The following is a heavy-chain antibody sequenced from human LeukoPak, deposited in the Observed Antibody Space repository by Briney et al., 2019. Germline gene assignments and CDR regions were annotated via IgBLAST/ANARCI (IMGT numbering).Heavy chain of an antibody. D-gene: IGHD2-15*01. V-gene: IGHV4-61*02. CDR3: ARDFPYGSGGSWLRAEGWFDP. J-gene: IGHJ5*02. CDR1: GGSISSGSYY. CDR2: IYTSGST. Sequence: SETLSLTCTVSGGSISSGSYYWSWIRQPAGKGLEWIGRIYTSGSTNYNPSLKSRVTISVDTSKNQFSLKLSSVTAADTAVYYGARDFPYGSGGSWLRAEGWFDPWGQGTLVTVSS.